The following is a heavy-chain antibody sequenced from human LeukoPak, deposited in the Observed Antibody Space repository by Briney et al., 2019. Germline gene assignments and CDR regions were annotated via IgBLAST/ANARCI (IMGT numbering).Heavy chain of an antibody. CDR3: ASTNYDILTGQKTYYYYYGMDV. Sequence: GGSLRLSCAASGFTFSSYWMTWVRQAPGKGLEWVANIKEDGSEKYYVDSVKGRFTISRHNSKNTLYLQMNSLRAEDTAVYYCASTNYDILTGQKTYYYYYGMDVWGQGTTVTVSS. CDR1: GFTFSSYW. D-gene: IGHD3-9*01. CDR2: IKEDGSEK. J-gene: IGHJ6*02. V-gene: IGHV3-7*03.